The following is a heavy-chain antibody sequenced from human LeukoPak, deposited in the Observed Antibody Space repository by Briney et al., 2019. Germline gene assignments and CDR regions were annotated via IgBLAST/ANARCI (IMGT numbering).Heavy chain of an antibody. V-gene: IGHV3-7*03. CDR2: IKEDGSEK. D-gene: IGHD3-10*01. CDR3: ARSIMGGGAFDH. Sequence: GGSLRLSCAASGFTFSSYWLNWVRQTPGKGLEWVANIKEDGSEKCHVDSVKGRFTISRDNAKSSLYLQMSSLRAEDTALYYCARSIMGGGAFDHWGQGTQVIVSS. CDR1: GFTFSSYW. J-gene: IGHJ4*02.